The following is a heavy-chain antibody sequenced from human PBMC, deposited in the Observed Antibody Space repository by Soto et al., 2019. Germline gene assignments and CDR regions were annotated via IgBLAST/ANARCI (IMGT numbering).Heavy chain of an antibody. V-gene: IGHV2-5*02. D-gene: IGHD3-3*01. CDR2: IYWDDDK. CDR1: GFSLTTSGVG. Sequence: QITLNESGPTVVRPTETLTLTCRFSGFSLTTSGVGVDWIRQSPGKAPEWLALIYWDDDKRYSASLTSRLTITKDTSKNQVVLTVSDLDPTDTATYYCAHRVLRTVFGLVTTTAIYFDFWGQGTPVAVSS. CDR3: AHRVLRTVFGLVTTTAIYFDF. J-gene: IGHJ4*02.